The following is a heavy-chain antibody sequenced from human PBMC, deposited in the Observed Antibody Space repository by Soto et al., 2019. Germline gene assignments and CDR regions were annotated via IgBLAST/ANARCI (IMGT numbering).Heavy chain of an antibody. CDR2: IYNSGNT. V-gene: IGHV4-30-4*01. CDR1: GGSISSGGYD. CDR3: ARGPSGDKVDY. J-gene: IGHJ4*02. D-gene: IGHD1-26*01. Sequence: QVQLQESGPGLVEPSQTLSLTCTVSGGSISSGGYDWSWIRQPPGKDLEWIGHIYNSGNTYSNPSLKSRVTISVDTFKNQFSLKLSSVTAADTAVYYCARGPSGDKVDYWGQGTLVTVSS.